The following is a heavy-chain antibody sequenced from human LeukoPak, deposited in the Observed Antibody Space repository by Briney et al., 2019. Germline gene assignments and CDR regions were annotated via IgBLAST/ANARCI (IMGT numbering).Heavy chain of an antibody. J-gene: IGHJ5*02. CDR2: INPNSGGT. V-gene: IGHV1-2*02. CDR3: ARHMTTANNWFDP. D-gene: IGHD4-17*01. CDR1: GYTFTGYY. Sequence: VASVKVSCTASGYTFTGYYMHWVRQAPGQGLEWMGWINPNSGGTNYEEKFQGRVIITRDTSISTAYMELSRLRFDDTAVYYCARHMTTANNWFDPWGQGTLVTVSS.